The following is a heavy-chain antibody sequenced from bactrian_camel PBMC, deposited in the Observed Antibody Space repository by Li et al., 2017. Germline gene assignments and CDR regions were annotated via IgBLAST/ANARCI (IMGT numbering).Heavy chain of an antibody. V-gene: IGHV3S55*01. CDR1: YTYDGGD. Sequence: HVQLVESGGGSVQAGGSLRLSCGYTYDGGDMAWFRQAPGMEREGVAAISSAGSADYADSVKGRFTISKDNERNTLALQMNSLKPEDSAMYYCTRDVAGNYYGLDYWGKGTQVTVS. D-gene: IGHD6*01. CDR2: ISSAGSA. J-gene: IGHJ7*01.